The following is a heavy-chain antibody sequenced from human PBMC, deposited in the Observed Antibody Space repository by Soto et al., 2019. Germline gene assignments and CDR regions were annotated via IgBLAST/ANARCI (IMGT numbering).Heavy chain of an antibody. CDR1: GGTFGSYA. CDR2: IIPIPGTA. J-gene: IGHJ6*02. Sequence: QVQLVQSGAEVKKPGSSVKVSCKASGGTFGSYAISWVRQAPGQGLEWMGGIIPIPGTASYAQKFHGRITIAAHESTSTAYMELSSLRSADTAVYYCARSQGSSTSLEIYYYYYYGMDVWGQGTTVTVSS. D-gene: IGHD2-2*01. V-gene: IGHV1-69*01. CDR3: ARSQGSSTSLEIYYYYYYGMDV.